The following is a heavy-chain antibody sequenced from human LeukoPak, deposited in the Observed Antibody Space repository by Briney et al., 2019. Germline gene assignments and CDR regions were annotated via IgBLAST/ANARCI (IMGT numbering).Heavy chain of an antibody. CDR1: GFTFSSYG. V-gene: IGHV3-30*02. D-gene: IGHD6-6*01. J-gene: IGHJ4*02. CDR2: IRYDGSNK. Sequence: GGSLRLSCAASGFTFSSYGMHWVRQAPGKGLEWVAFIRYDGSNKYYADSVKGRFTISRDNSKNTLYLQMNSLRAEDTAVYYCAKAQKQLVLFDYWGQGTLVTVSS. CDR3: AKAQKQLVLFDY.